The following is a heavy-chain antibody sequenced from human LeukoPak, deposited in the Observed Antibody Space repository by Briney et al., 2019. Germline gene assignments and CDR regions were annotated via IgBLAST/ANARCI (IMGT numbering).Heavy chain of an antibody. V-gene: IGHV3-23*01. CDR1: GFTFSSSA. CDR2: ISGSGGNT. Sequence: GGSLRLSCAASGFTFSSSAMSWVRQAPGKGLEWVSVISGSGGNTYYADSVKGRCTISRDNSKNTLYPQMNSLRAEDTAVYYCAKSYDTSGYYYFYFDSWGQGTLVTVSS. J-gene: IGHJ4*02. D-gene: IGHD3-22*01. CDR3: AKSYDTSGYYYFYFDS.